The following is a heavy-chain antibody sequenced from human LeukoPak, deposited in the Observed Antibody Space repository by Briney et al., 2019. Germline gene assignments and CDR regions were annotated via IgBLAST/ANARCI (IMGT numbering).Heavy chain of an antibody. CDR1: DGSISSGSYY. CDR3: ARDPGDYVDY. J-gene: IGHJ4*02. CDR2: IYTSGST. V-gene: IGHV4-61*02. Sequence: SQTLSLTCTPPDGSISSGSYYWSWIRQPAGKGLEWIGRIYTSGSTNYNPSLKSRVTTSVDTSKNQFSLKLSSVTAADTAVYYCARDPGDYVDYWGQGTLVTVSS.